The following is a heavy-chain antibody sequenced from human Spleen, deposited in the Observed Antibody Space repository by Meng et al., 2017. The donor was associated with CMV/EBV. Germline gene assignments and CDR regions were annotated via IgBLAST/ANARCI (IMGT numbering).Heavy chain of an antibody. CDR1: GGTFRSYA. Sequence: SVKVSCKASGGTFRSYAISWVRQAPGQGLEWMGGIIPILGIANDAQKFQGRVTITADKSTSTAYMDLSSLRSEDTAVYYCARDPGYCSSTSCTGGGWVDPWGQGTLVTVSS. CDR3: ARDPGYCSSTSCTGGGWVDP. CDR2: IIPILGIA. J-gene: IGHJ5*02. D-gene: IGHD2-2*01. V-gene: IGHV1-69*10.